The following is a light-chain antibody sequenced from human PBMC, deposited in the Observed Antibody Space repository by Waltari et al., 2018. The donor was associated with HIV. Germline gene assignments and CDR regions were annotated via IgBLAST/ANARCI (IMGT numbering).Light chain of an antibody. V-gene: IGLV1-44*01. CDR3: AAWDDSLNGPV. CDR1: SSTIGSNT. Sequence: QSVLTQPPSASGTHGQRVTISCSGSSSTIGSNTVNWYQPLPGTAPKLLSYSNNQRPSGVPDRFSGSKSGTSASLAISGLQSEDEADYYCAAWDDSLNGPVFGGGTKLTVL. J-gene: IGLJ3*02. CDR2: SNN.